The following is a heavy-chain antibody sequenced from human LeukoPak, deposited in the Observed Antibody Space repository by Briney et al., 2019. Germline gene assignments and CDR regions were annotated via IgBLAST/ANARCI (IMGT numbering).Heavy chain of an antibody. J-gene: IGHJ6*02. CDR3: ARLLWFGMDV. D-gene: IGHD3-10*01. CDR2: IWYDGSDK. V-gene: IGHV3-33*08. Sequence: PGGSLRLSCAASGFTFDDYAMHWVRQAPGKGLEWVAVIWYDGSDKYYADSVKGRFTISRDNSKNTLYLQMNSLRAEDTAVYYCARLLWFGMDVWGQGTTVTVSS. CDR1: GFTFDDYA.